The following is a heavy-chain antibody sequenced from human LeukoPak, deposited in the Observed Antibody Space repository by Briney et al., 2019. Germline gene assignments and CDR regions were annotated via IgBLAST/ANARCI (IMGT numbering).Heavy chain of an antibody. J-gene: IGHJ6*03. CDR1: GFTFSSYA. CDR2: ISYDGSSK. Sequence: PGRSLRLSCAASGFTFSSYAIHWVRQAPGKGLEWVALISYDGSSKYYADSVKGRFTVSRDNSKNTLYLQVSSLRTEDTAVYYCARGGSGSYYYYHYYMDVWGRGTTVTVSS. D-gene: IGHD1-26*01. V-gene: IGHV3-30*04. CDR3: ARGGSGSYYYYHYYMDV.